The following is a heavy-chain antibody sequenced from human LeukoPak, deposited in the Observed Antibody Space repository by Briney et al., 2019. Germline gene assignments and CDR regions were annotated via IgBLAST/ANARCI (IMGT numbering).Heavy chain of an antibody. CDR3: ARGEDEEQQLSPFDY. D-gene: IGHD6-13*01. CDR1: GDTFSSYA. J-gene: IGHJ4*02. CDR2: IIPIFGTA. Sequence: SVKVSCKASGDTFSSYAISWVRQAPGQGLEWMGGIIPIFGTANYAQKFQGRVTITADESTSTAYKELSSLRSEDTAVYYCARGEDEEQQLSPFDYWGQGTLVTVSS. V-gene: IGHV1-69*13.